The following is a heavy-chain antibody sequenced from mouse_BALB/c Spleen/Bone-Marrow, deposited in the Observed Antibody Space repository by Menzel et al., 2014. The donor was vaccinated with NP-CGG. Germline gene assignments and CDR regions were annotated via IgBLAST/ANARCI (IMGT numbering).Heavy chain of an antibody. CDR3: APLTGTFDY. CDR2: IDPANDNT. V-gene: IGHV14-3*02. J-gene: IGHJ2*01. D-gene: IGHD4-1*01. Sequence: EVQRVESGAELVKPGASVKLSCTASGFNIKDTYMHWVKQRPEQGLEWIGRIDPANDNTQHDPKFQDKATITADTSSNTAYLQLSSLTSEDTAVYYCAPLTGTFDYWGQGTTLTVSS. CDR1: GFNIKDTY.